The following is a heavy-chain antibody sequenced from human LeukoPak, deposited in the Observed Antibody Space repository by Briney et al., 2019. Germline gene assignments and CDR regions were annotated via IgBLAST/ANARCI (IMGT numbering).Heavy chain of an antibody. CDR3: AREAPYDSSGYYLDAFDI. CDR1: GGSVSSNGYY. J-gene: IGHJ3*02. D-gene: IGHD3-22*01. Sequence: SEALSLTCTVSGGSVSSNGYYWSWIRQHPGKGLEWIGYIYYSGSTYYNPSLKSRVTISVDTSKNQFSLKLSSVTAADTAVYYCAREAPYDSSGYYLDAFDIWGQGTMVTVSS. V-gene: IGHV4-31*03. CDR2: IYYSGST.